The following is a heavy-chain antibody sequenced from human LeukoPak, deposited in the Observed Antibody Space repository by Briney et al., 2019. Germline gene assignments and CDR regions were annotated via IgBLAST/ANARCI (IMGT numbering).Heavy chain of an antibody. D-gene: IGHD3-16*01. V-gene: IGHV4-59*01. CDR3: ARETSQKGAHYMDV. Sequence: SETLSLTCTVSGGSISSYYWSWIRQPPGKGLEWIGYIYYSGSTHYNPSLTSRVTISVDTSKNQFSLKLSSVTAADTAVYYCARETSQKGAHYMDVWGKGTTVTISS. J-gene: IGHJ6*03. CDR1: GGSISSYY. CDR2: IYYSGST.